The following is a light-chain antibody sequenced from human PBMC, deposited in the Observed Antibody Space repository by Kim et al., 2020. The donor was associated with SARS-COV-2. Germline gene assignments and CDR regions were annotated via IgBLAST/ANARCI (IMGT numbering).Light chain of an antibody. CDR3: QHYRSYPWT. CDR1: RNIDYW. J-gene: IGKJ1*01. CDR2: KAS. V-gene: IGKV1-5*03. Sequence: ASVGDRVTISCRASRNIDYWVAWYQQKPGRAPKLPIYKASTLKSGVPSRFSGSGSGTEFTLSTSSLQPDDFATYYCQHYRSYPWTFGQGTKVDIK.